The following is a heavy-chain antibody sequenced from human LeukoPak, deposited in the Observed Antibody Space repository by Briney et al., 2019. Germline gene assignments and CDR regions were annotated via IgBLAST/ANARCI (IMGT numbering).Heavy chain of an antibody. CDR3: ARGSWLLGYCSSTSCPTGAFDI. J-gene: IGHJ3*02. V-gene: IGHV4-4*07. CDR2: IYTSGST. CDR1: GGSIRSYY. D-gene: IGHD2-2*01. Sequence: SETLSPTCTVSGGSIRSYYWSWIRQPAGKGLEWIGRIYTSGSTNYNPSLKSRVTMSVDTSKNQFSLKLSSVTAADTAVYYCARGSWLLGYCSSTSCPTGAFDIWGQGTMVTVSS.